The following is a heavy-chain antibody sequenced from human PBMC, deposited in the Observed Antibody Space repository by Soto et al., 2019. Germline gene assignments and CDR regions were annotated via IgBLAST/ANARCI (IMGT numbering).Heavy chain of an antibody. V-gene: IGHV4-34*01. CDR2: INHSGST. D-gene: IGHD3-3*01. Sequence: PSETLSLTCAVYGGSFSGYYWSWIRQPPGKGLEWIGEINHSGSTNYNPSLKSRVTISVDTSKNQFSLKLSSVTAADTAVYYCARGLYYDFWSGSYYFDYWGQGTLVTVS. CDR1: GGSFSGYY. CDR3: ARGLYYDFWSGSYYFDY. J-gene: IGHJ4*02.